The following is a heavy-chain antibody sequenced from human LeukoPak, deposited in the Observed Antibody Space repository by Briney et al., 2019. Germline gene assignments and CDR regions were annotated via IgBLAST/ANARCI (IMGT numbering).Heavy chain of an antibody. CDR1: GYTFTGYY. J-gene: IGHJ5*02. CDR2: INPNSGGT. V-gene: IGHV1-2*02. D-gene: IGHD2-15*01. CDR3: ALFDDIVVVVAATESFFP. Sequence: ASVKVSCKASGYTFTGYYLHWVRRAPGQGLEWMGWINPNSGGTNYAQKFQGRVTMPRDTSISTAYMELSRLRSDDTAVYYCALFDDIVVVVAATESFFPWGQGTLVTVSS.